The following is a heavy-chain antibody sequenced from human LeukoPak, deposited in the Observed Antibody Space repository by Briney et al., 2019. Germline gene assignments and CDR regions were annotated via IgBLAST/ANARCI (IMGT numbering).Heavy chain of an antibody. CDR3: ARAGGSYSPSDY. CDR2: INAYNDNT. Sequence: GASVKVSCKASGGIFSSYAISWVRQAPGQGLEWMGWINAYNDNTNYAQKFQGRVTMTTDTSTSTAYMELRSLRSDDTAVFYCARAGGSYSPSDYWGQGTLVTVSS. CDR1: GGIFSSYA. D-gene: IGHD2-21*01. J-gene: IGHJ4*02. V-gene: IGHV1-18*01.